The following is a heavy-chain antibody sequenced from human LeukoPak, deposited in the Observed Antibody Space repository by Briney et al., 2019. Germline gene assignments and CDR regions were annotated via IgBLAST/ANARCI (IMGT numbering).Heavy chain of an antibody. CDR3: ARFGQQQLDY. J-gene: IGHJ4*02. V-gene: IGHV4-59*01. CDR2: IYYSGST. D-gene: IGHD6-13*01. Sequence: SETLSLTCTVSGSMYNYYWSWIRQPPGKGLEWIGYIYYSGSTNYNPSLKSRVTISVDTSKNQFSLKLSSVTAADTAVYYCARFGQQQLDYWGQGTLVTVSS. CDR1: GSMYNYY.